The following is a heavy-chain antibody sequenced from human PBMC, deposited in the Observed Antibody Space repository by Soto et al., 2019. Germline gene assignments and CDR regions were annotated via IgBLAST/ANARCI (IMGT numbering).Heavy chain of an antibody. J-gene: IGHJ4*02. V-gene: IGHV1-46*01. Sequence: QVQLVQSGAEVTKPGASVKVSCKASGYTFTSYYMHWVRQAPGQGLEWMGIINPSGGSTSYAQKSQGRVNMTRDTSTSTVYMKLSSLRSEDTAVYYCARDHSERDLRSIPQKPTVFDYWGQGTLVTVSS. D-gene: IGHD1-1*01. CDR1: GYTFTSYY. CDR3: ARDHSERDLRSIPQKPTVFDY. CDR2: INPSGGST.